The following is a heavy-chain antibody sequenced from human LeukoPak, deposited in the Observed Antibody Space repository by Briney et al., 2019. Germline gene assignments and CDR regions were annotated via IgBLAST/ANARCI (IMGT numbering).Heavy chain of an antibody. Sequence: PGVSLRLSCAASGFTFSSYAMHWVRQAPGKGLEWVAVISYDGSNKYYADSVKGRFTISRDNSKNTLYLQMNSLRAEDTAVYYCARDSRGMDVWGKGTTVTVSS. V-gene: IGHV3-30-3*01. CDR3: ARDSRGMDV. CDR2: ISYDGSNK. CDR1: GFTFSSYA. J-gene: IGHJ6*04.